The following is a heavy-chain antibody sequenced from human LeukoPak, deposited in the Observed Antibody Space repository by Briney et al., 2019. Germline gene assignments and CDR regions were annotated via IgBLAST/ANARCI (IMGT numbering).Heavy chain of an antibody. CDR2: IKKDGSEK. CDR1: GFPFSSYW. V-gene: IGHV3-7*01. Sequence: GGSLRLSCVASGFPFSSYWMSWVRQAPGKGLEWVANIKKDGSEKNYVDSVKGRFTISRDNAKTSLYLQMNSLRAEDTAVYYCARSLWPEDYWGQGTLVTVSS. D-gene: IGHD5-18*01. CDR3: ARSLWPEDY. J-gene: IGHJ4*02.